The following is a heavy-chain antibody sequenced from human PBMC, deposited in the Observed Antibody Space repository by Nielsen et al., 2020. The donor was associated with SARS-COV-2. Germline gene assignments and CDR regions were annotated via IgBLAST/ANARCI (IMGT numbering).Heavy chain of an antibody. Sequence: WIRQRPGKGLGWIGYIYYSGSTYYNPSLKSRVTRSVDTSKNQFSLKLSSVTAADTAVYYCARVRELGPWYYFDYWGQGTLVTVSS. CDR3: ARVRELGPWYYFDY. D-gene: IGHD7-27*01. CDR2: IYYSGST. J-gene: IGHJ4*02. V-gene: IGHV4-31*02.